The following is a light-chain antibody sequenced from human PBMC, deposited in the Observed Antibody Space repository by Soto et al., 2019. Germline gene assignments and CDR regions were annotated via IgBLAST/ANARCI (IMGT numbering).Light chain of an antibody. Sequence: QSALTQPASVSGSPGQSITISCTGTSSDVGSYNLVSWYQHHPGKAPKLMIYEGTKRPSGLSKRFSGSKSGNTASLTISGLRADDEADYYCCSYARSSTYVFGTGTKVTVL. CDR1: SSDVGSYNL. CDR3: CSYARSSTYV. J-gene: IGLJ1*01. CDR2: EGT. V-gene: IGLV2-23*01.